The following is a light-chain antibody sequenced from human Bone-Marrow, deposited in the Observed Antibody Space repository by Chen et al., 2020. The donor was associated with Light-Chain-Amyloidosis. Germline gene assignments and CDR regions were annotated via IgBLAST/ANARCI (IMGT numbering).Light chain of an antibody. CDR3: QQRNDWPIT. CDR2: DAS. V-gene: IGKV3-11*01. J-gene: IGKJ5*01. CDR1: QRINNF. Sequence: EIVLTQSPATLSLSPGERATLSCRASQRINNFLAWYQQKPGQAPRLLIYDASDSATDIPARFSGSGSGTDFTLAISSLEPEDFAVYYCQQRNDWPITFGQGTRLEIK.